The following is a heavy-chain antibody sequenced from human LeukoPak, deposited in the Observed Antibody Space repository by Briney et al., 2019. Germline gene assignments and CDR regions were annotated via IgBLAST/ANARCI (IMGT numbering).Heavy chain of an antibody. CDR1: GFTSSDYY. Sequence: PGGSLRLSCTVSGFTSSDYYITWVRQAPGKGLEWLSYISGNSGDINYLDSVRGRFTISRDNAKNSLYLQMNSLRVEDTAVYYCTRDPRRLDYLGQGTLVTVSS. V-gene: IGHV3-11*05. J-gene: IGHJ4*02. CDR3: TRDPRRLDY. CDR2: ISGNSGDI.